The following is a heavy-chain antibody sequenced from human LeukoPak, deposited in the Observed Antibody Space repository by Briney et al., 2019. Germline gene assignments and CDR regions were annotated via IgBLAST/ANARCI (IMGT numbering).Heavy chain of an antibody. Sequence: GGSLRLSCASSGFTFSTYGMHWVRQAPGKGLEWVAFIRYDGDDEYYADSVRGRFTISRDNSRNTLYLQMNSLRAEDTAVYYCARDLLGGTYLLGFWGQGTLVTLSS. D-gene: IGHD1-26*01. CDR2: IRYDGDDE. J-gene: IGHJ4*02. CDR3: ARDLLGGTYLLGF. V-gene: IGHV3-30*02. CDR1: GFTFSTYG.